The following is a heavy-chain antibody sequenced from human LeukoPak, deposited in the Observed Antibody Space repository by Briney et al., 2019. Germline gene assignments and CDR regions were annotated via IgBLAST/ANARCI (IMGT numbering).Heavy chain of an antibody. J-gene: IGHJ4*02. CDR3: AYDRGSDY. V-gene: IGHV3-7*01. Sequence: GGSLGLSCAASGFNFSSYWMHWVRQAPGKGLEWVANIKQDGSEKYYVDSVKGRFTISRDNAKNSLYLQMNSLRAEDTAVYYCAYDRGSDYWGQGTLVTVSS. CDR2: IKQDGSEK. CDR1: GFNFSSYW. D-gene: IGHD1-1*01.